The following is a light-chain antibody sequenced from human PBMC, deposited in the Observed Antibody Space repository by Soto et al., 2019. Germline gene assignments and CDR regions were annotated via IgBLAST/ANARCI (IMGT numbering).Light chain of an antibody. CDR3: QQYNNWPPWT. V-gene: IGKV1-5*03. Sequence: DIQMTQSPSTLSASVGDRVTITCRASQSISSWLAWYQQKPGKAPKLLIYKASSLESGVPSRFSGSGSGTDFSLTISSLQSEDFAVYYCQQYNNWPPWTFGQGTKVEVK. CDR1: QSISSW. CDR2: KAS. J-gene: IGKJ1*01.